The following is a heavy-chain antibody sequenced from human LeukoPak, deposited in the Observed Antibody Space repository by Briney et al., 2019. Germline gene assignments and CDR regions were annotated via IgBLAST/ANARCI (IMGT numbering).Heavy chain of an antibody. J-gene: IGHJ4*02. V-gene: IGHV3-66*04. Sequence: GGSLRLSCAASGFTFSSYSMNWVRQAPGKGLEWVSVIYSGGTTYYADSVKARFTISRDNSRNTLYLQMNSLRAGDTAVYYCARPLSDYWGQGTLVTVSS. CDR3: ARPLSDY. CDR2: IYSGGTT. CDR1: GFTFSSYS.